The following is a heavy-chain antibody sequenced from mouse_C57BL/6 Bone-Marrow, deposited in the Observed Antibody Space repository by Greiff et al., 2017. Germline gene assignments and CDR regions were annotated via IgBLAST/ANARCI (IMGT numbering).Heavy chain of an antibody. J-gene: IGHJ2*01. D-gene: IGHD3-3*01. CDR3: ARTPRGLYYFDY. CDR1: GYTFTSYW. V-gene: IGHV1-64*01. Sequence: QVQLQQPGAELVKPGASVKLSCKASGYTFTSYWLHWVKQRPGQGLEWIGMIHPNSGSTNYNEKFKSKATLTVDKSSSTAYMQLISLTSEDSAVYYCARTPRGLYYFDYWGQGTTLTVSS. CDR2: IHPNSGST.